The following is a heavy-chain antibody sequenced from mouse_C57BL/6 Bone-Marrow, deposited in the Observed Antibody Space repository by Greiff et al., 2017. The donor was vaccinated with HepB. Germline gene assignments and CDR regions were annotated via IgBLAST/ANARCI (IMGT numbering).Heavy chain of an antibody. CDR3: ARNYDWDAMDY. D-gene: IGHD2-4*01. CDR2: IYPGDGDT. V-gene: IGHV1-82*01. J-gene: IGHJ4*01. Sequence: QVQLQQSGPELVKPGASVKISCKASGYAFSSSWMNWVKQRPGKGLEWIGRIYPGDGDTNYNGKFKGKATLTADKSSSTAYMQLSSLTSEDSAVYFCARNYDWDAMDYWGQGTSVTVSS. CDR1: GYAFSSSW.